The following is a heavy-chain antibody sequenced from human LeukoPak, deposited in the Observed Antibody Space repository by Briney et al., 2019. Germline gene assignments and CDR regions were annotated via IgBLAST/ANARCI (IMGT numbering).Heavy chain of an antibody. CDR2: ISSSSSYI. D-gene: IGHD3-9*01. CDR3: ARDSYYDILTGYTRDAFDI. Sequence: GGSLRLSCAASGFTFSSYSMNWVRQAPGKGLEWVSSISSSSSYICYADSVKGRFTISRDNAKNSLYLQMNSLRAEDTAVYYCARDSYYDILTGYTRDAFDIWGQGTMVTVSS. V-gene: IGHV3-21*01. CDR1: GFTFSSYS. J-gene: IGHJ3*02.